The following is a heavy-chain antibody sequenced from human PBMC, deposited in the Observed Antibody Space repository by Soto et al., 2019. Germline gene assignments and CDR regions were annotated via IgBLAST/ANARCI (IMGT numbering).Heavy chain of an antibody. CDR3: ARDAGEQQLVWSSDY. D-gene: IGHD6-13*01. CDR1: GFTFSSYS. V-gene: IGHV3-48*01. J-gene: IGHJ4*02. CDR2: ISSSSSTI. Sequence: EVQPVESGGGLVQPGGSLRLSCAASGFTFSSYSMNWVRQAPGKGLEWVSYISSSSSTIYYADSVKGRFTISRDNAKNSLYLQMNSLRAEDTAVYYCARDAGEQQLVWSSDYWGQGTLVTVSS.